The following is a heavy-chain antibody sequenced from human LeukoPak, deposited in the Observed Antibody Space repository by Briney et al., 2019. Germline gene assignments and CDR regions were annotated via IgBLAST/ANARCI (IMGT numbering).Heavy chain of an antibody. D-gene: IGHD6-19*01. CDR2: ISYDGSNK. CDR3: AKSGSSGWYGDY. Sequence: GRSLRLSCAASVYTFSSYGMHWVSQAPGKGLEWVAVISYDGSNKYYADSVKGRFTISRDNSKNTLYLQMNSLRAEDTAVYYCAKSGSSGWYGDYWGQGTLVTVSS. CDR1: VYTFSSYG. V-gene: IGHV3-30*18. J-gene: IGHJ4*02.